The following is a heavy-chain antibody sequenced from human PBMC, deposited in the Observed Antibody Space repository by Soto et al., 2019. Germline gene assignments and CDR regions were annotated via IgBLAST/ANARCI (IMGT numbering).Heavy chain of an antibody. V-gene: IGHV3-23*01. CDR2: ISGNGGRT. J-gene: IGHJ3*02. D-gene: IGHD3-16*01. CDR3: AKWGYYSLFEI. CDR1: GFPFSSYA. Sequence: GGSLRLSCEASGFPFSSYAMSWVRQTPGKGLEWVSGISGNGGRTYYADSVKGRFTISRDNPNNTLSPQMHNLRVGDSGVYFCAKWGYYSLFEIWGQGTMVTVSS.